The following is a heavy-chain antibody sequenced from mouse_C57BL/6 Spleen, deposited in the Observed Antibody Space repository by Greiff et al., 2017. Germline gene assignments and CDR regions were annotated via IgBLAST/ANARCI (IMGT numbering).Heavy chain of an antibody. CDR2: IWSGGST. CDR3: AKNGGDGRDYAMDY. V-gene: IGHV2-4*01. Sequence: QVQLKQSGPGLVQPSQSLSITCTVSGFSLTSYGVHWVRQPPGKGLEWLGVIWSGGSTDYNAAFISRLSISKDNSKSQVFFKMNSLQADDTAIYYCAKNGGDGRDYAMDYWGQGTSVTVSS. CDR1: GFSLTSYG. D-gene: IGHD3-3*01. J-gene: IGHJ4*01.